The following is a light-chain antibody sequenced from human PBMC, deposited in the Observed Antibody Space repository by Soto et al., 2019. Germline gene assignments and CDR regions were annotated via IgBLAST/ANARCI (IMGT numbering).Light chain of an antibody. Sequence: DIQMVQSPSSLSASVGDSVTITCRASQSITEYLHWYQQKPGKAPRLLIYGASTLHSGVPSRFSGSGSGTDVTLTINSLQPEDFAIYYCQQTYSTPRTFGQGTKVDIK. CDR1: QSITEY. J-gene: IGKJ1*01. CDR2: GAS. V-gene: IGKV1-39*01. CDR3: QQTYSTPRT.